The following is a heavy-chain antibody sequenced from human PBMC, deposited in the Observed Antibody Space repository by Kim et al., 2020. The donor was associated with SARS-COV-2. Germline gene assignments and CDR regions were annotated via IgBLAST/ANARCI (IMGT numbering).Heavy chain of an antibody. Sequence: SETLSHTCAVYGGSFSGYYWSWIRQPPGKGLEWIGEIYHSGTTKYSPSLKSRVTISVDTSKNQFSLNLSSVTAADTAVYYCARSLSHTTSSSWVRFDPWGQGTLVTVS. V-gene: IGHV4-34*01. CDR1: GGSFSGYY. J-gene: IGHJ5*02. CDR3: ARSLSHTTSSSWVRFDP. D-gene: IGHD6-13*01. CDR2: IYHSGTT.